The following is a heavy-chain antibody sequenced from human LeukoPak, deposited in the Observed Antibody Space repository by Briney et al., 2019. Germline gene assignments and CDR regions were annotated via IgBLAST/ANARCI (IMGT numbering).Heavy chain of an antibody. CDR2: ISWNSGSI. CDR3: ARVRGYCSGGSCFPPDY. J-gene: IGHJ4*02. CDR1: GFTFDDYA. Sequence: GGSLRLSCAASGFTFDDYAMHWVRQAPGKGLEWVSGISWNSGSIGYADSVKGRFTISRDNAKDSLFLEMNSLRAEDTAVYYCARVRGYCSGGSCFPPDYWGQGTLVTVSS. V-gene: IGHV3-9*01. D-gene: IGHD2-15*01.